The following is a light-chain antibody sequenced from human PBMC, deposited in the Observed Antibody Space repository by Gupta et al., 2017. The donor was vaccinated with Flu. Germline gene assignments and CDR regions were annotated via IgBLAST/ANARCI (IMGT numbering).Light chain of an antibody. J-gene: IGLJ3*02. CDR3: LSDAGSNTWV. V-gene: IGLV2-11*01. CDR2: DVT. Sequence: QYALTQPRSVSGSPGQSVTISCAGASSDVGGYNLVSWYQQHPGKAPKLMIYDVTKRPSGVPDRFSGSKSANTASLTISGLQAEDEADYYCLSDAGSNTWVFGGGTKLTVL. CDR1: SSDVGGYNL.